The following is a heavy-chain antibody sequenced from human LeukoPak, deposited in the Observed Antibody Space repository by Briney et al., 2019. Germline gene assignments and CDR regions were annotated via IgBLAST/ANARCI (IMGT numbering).Heavy chain of an antibody. V-gene: IGHV4-4*09. CDR1: GGSISSDY. J-gene: IGHJ5*02. CDR3: ARSEMWPNWFDP. CDR2: IYNTWTT. D-gene: IGHD5-24*01. Sequence: PSETLSLTCTVSGGSISSDYWSWIRQPPGKRLEWIGYIYNTWTTNYNPSLKSRVTISLDMPKNQFSLKLTSVTAADTAVYYCARSEMWPNWFDPWGQGTLVTVSS.